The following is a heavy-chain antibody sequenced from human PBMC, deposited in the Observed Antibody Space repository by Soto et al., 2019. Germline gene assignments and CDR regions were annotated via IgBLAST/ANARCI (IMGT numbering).Heavy chain of an antibody. V-gene: IGHV3-53*01. CDR2: IYSGETT. D-gene: IGHD2-21*02. J-gene: IGHJ4*02. Sequence: EVQLVESGGGLIHPGGSLRLSCAASGFNVNSDYMIWVRQTPGKGLEWVASIYSGETTYYADSVRGRFTISSDKSKNTLYFQLSSLRIEDTAVYYCTRDGRGLGRLSLFEYWGQGVLVTVSS. CDR3: TRDGRGLGRLSLFEY. CDR1: GFNVNSDY.